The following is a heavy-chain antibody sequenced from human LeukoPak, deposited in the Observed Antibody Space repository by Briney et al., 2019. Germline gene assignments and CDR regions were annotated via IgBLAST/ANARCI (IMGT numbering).Heavy chain of an antibody. CDR3: ARDDGRSSSWYYFDC. D-gene: IGHD6-13*01. CDR1: GGTFSSYA. CDR2: IIPIFGTA. J-gene: IGHJ4*02. Sequence: SVKVSCKASGGTFSSYAISWVRQAPGQGLEWMGGIIPIFGTANYAQKFQGRVTITADEPTSTAYMELSSLRSEDTAVYYCARDDGRSSSWYYFDCWGQGTLVTVSS. V-gene: IGHV1-69*13.